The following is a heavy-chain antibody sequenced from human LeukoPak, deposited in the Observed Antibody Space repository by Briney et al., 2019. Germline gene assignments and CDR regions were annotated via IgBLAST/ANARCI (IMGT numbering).Heavy chain of an antibody. CDR3: ARATPRYSSSWYFDY. CDR1: GGSISSYY. J-gene: IGHJ4*02. V-gene: IGHV4-4*07. CDR2: IYTSGST. D-gene: IGHD6-13*01. Sequence: PSETLSLTCTVSGGSISSYYWSWIRQPAGKGLEWIGRIYTSGSTNYNPSLKSRVTMSVDTSKNQFSLKLSSVTAADTAVYYCARATPRYSSSWYFDYWGQGTLVTVSS.